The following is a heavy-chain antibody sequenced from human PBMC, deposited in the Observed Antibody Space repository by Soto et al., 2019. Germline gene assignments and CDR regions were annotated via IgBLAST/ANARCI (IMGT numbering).Heavy chain of an antibody. CDR2: ISGSGDRT. D-gene: IGHD3-22*01. Sequence: GGSLRLSCAASGFIFTKYAMNWVRQAPGKGLEWVSGISGSGDRTYYADSVKGRFTISRDNPKNTLYLQMNSLRAEDTAVYYCAKGLDYCDSSGYSYFAYWGQGTLVTVSS. CDR1: GFIFTKYA. CDR3: AKGLDYCDSSGYSYFAY. J-gene: IGHJ4*02. V-gene: IGHV3-23*01.